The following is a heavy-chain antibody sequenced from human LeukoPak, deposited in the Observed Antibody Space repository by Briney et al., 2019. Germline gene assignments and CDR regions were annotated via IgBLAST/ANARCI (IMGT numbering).Heavy chain of an antibody. CDR1: GFTFSSYA. D-gene: IGHD5-18*01. V-gene: IGHV3-23*01. CDR3: AKWTNVDTAMVKRYFDY. Sequence: GGSLRLSCAASGFTFSSYALSWVRQAPGKGLEWVSAISGSGGSTYYADSVKGRFTISRDNSKNTLYLQMNSLRAEDTAVYYCAKWTNVDTAMVKRYFDYWGQGTLVTVSS. CDR2: ISGSGGST. J-gene: IGHJ4*02.